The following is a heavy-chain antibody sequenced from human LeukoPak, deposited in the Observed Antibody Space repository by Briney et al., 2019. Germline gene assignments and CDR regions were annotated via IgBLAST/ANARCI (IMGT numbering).Heavy chain of an antibody. CDR3: AKDDYCSSTSCAPSAFDI. Sequence: GGSLRLSCVVSGITFSSYGMHWVRQAPGKGLEWVAFIRYDGSDTYSADSVKGRFTISRDNSKNTLYLQMNSLRAEDTAVYYCAKDDYCSSTSCAPSAFDIWGQGTMVTVSS. J-gene: IGHJ3*02. CDR1: GITFSSYG. D-gene: IGHD2-2*01. CDR2: IRYDGSDT. V-gene: IGHV3-30*02.